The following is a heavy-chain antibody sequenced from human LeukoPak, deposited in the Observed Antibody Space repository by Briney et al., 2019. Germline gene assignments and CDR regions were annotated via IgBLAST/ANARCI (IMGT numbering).Heavy chain of an antibody. D-gene: IGHD6-19*01. V-gene: IGHV3-7*01. Sequence: GGSLRLSCAASGFTFSSYWMTWVCQAPGKGLEWVANIKRDGSEKYYVDSVKGRFTISRDNAKNSLYLQMNSLRAEDTAVYYCARARHSSGWYPDYYYYYMDVWGKGTTVTVSS. CDR3: ARARHSSGWYPDYYYYYMDV. CDR2: IKRDGSEK. J-gene: IGHJ6*03. CDR1: GFTFSSYW.